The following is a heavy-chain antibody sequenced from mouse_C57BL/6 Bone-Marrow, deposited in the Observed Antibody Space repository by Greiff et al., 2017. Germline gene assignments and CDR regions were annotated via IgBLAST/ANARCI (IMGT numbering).Heavy chain of an antibody. CDR2: ISYDGSN. V-gene: IGHV3-6*02. CDR1: GYSFTSGYY. CDR3: AYGNYWYFDV. J-gene: IGHJ1*01. Sequence: VQLKESGPGLVKPSQSLSLTCSVTGYSFTSGYYCYWIRQFPGNNLEWMVYISYDGSNNYNPSPKNRISITRDTSKNQFFLKLKSETTKDTATDSCAYGNYWYFDVWGAGTTVTVSS. D-gene: IGHD2-1*01.